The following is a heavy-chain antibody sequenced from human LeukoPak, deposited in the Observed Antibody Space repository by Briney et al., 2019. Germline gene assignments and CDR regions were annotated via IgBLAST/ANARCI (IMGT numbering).Heavy chain of an antibody. CDR1: GYTFTSYG. CDR2: ISAYNGNT. Sequence: ASVKVSCKASGYTFTSYGISWVRQAPGQGLEWMGWISAYNGNTNYAQKLQGRVTMTTDTSTSTAYMELRSLRSDDTAVYYCARVRGTFYYDSGGYFFDYWGQGTLVTVSS. V-gene: IGHV1-18*01. D-gene: IGHD3-22*01. CDR3: ARVRGTFYYDSGGYFFDY. J-gene: IGHJ4*02.